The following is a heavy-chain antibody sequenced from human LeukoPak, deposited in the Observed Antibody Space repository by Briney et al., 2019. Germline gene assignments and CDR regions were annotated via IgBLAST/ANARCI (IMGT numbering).Heavy chain of an antibody. J-gene: IGHJ3*02. Sequence: GASVKVSCKAFGGTFSRFAISGVRQAPGQGLEWMGRIIPFFGTAHYAQKFQGRVTITTDEATSTAYMELSSLRSEDTAVDYRARVGTYYYDSSGYYWVGHAFDIWGQGTMVSVSS. D-gene: IGHD3-22*01. V-gene: IGHV1-69*05. CDR2: IIPFFGTA. CDR3: ARVGTYYYDSSGYYWVGHAFDI. CDR1: GGTFSRFA.